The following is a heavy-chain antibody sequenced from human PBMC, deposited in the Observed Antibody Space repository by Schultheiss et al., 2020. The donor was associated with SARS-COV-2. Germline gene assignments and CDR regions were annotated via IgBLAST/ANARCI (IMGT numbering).Heavy chain of an antibody. J-gene: IGHJ3*02. Sequence: GGSLRLSCAASGFTFSSYAMSWVRQAPGKGLEWVSAISGSGGSTYYADSVKGRFTISRDNSKNTLYLQMNSLRAEDTAVYYCTRMVVATYAFDIWGQGTMVTVSS. D-gene: IGHD2-15*01. CDR2: ISGSGGST. CDR3: TRMVVATYAFDI. CDR1: GFTFSSYA. V-gene: IGHV3-23*01.